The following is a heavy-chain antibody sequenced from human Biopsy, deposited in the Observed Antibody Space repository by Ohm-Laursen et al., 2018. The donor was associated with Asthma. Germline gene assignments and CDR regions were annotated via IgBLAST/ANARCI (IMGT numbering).Heavy chain of an antibody. CDR2: IKSKTDGGTT. Sequence: SLRLSCAASGFTFSNAWMSRVRQAPGEGLEWVGRIKSKTDGGTTDYAAPVKGRFTISRDDSKNTLYLQMNSLKTEDTAVYYCTTGFWWTFDYWGQGTLVTVSS. CDR3: TTGFWWTFDY. V-gene: IGHV3-15*01. J-gene: IGHJ4*02. CDR1: GFTFSNAW. D-gene: IGHD3-16*01.